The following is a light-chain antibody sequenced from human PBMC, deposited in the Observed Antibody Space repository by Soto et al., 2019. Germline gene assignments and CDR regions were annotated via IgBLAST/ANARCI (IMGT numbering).Light chain of an antibody. CDR1: QSVLYSSNRQNY. J-gene: IGKJ4*01. Sequence: DIVMTQSPDSLAVSLGERATIYCKSSQSVLYSSNRQNYLAWYQQKPGQPPQLLIYWASTRESGVPDRFSGSGSGTDFTLTISSLQAEDVAIYYCQQYYTTPLTLGGGTKVDIK. V-gene: IGKV4-1*01. CDR2: WAS. CDR3: QQYYTTPLT.